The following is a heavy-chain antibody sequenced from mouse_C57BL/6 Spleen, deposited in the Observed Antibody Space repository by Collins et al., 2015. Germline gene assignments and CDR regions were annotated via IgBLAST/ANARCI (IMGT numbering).Heavy chain of an antibody. CDR2: INSNGGST. CDR1: GFTFSSYY. V-gene: IGHV5-6-2*01. Sequence: DVKLVESGGGLVKLGGSLKLSCAASGFTFSSYYMSWVRQTPEKRLELVAAINSNGGSTYYPDTVKGRFTISRDNAKNTLYLQMSSLKSEDTALYYCARQDEEDYAMDYWGQGTSVTVSS. CDR3: ARQDEEDYAMDY. J-gene: IGHJ4*01.